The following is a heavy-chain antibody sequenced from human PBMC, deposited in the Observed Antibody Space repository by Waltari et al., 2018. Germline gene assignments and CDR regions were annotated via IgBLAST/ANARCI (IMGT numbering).Heavy chain of an antibody. J-gene: IGHJ6*02. V-gene: IGHV3-7*03. CDR2: IKQDGSEK. CDR1: GFTFSSYW. D-gene: IGHD3-3*01. CDR3: ARERGITIFGVGARNYYYGMDV. Sequence: EVQLVESGGGLVQPGGSLRLSCAASGFTFSSYWMSWVRQAPGKGLDWVANIKQDGSEKYYVDSVKGRFTISRDNAKNSLYLQMNSLRAEDTAVYYCARERGITIFGVGARNYYYGMDVWGQGTTVTVSS.